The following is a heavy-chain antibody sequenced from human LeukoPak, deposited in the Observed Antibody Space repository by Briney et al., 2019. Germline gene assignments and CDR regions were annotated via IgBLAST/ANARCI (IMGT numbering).Heavy chain of an antibody. CDR1: GGSFSGYY. V-gene: IGHV4-34*11. CDR2: IYYSGST. D-gene: IGHD6-13*01. J-gene: IGHJ6*02. Sequence: SETLSLTCAVYGGSFSGYYWSWIRQPPGKGLEWIGYIYYSGSTNYNPSLKSRVTISVDTSKNQFSLNLTSVTAADTAIYYCASRLGYSSSWYYGMDVWGQGTTVTVSS. CDR3: ASRLGYSSSWYYGMDV.